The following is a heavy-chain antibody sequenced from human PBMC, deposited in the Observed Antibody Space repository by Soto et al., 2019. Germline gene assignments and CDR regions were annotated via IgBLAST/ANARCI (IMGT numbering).Heavy chain of an antibody. D-gene: IGHD6-19*01. Sequence: SVKVSCKASGGTFSSYAISWVRQAPGQGLEWMGGIIPIFGTANYAQKFQGRVTITADESTSTAYMELSSLRSEDTAVYYCARDKGIAVAGSQGFDPWGQGTLVTVS. CDR1: GGTFSSYA. CDR3: ARDKGIAVAGSQGFDP. CDR2: IIPIFGTA. J-gene: IGHJ5*02. V-gene: IGHV1-69*13.